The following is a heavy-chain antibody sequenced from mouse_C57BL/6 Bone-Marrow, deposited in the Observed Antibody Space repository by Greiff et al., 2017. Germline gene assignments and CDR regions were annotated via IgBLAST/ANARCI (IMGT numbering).Heavy chain of an antibody. V-gene: IGHV1-69*01. CDR2: IDPSDSYT. J-gene: IGHJ2*01. CDR1: GYTFTSYW. Sequence: QVQLQQPGAELVMPGASVKLSCKASGYTFTSYWMHWVKQRPGQGLEWIGEIDPSDSYTNYNQKFKGKSTWTVDKSSSTAYMQRSILTSEDSAVYYCAPLLPTGFDYGGQGTTLTVSS. D-gene: IGHD1-2*01. CDR3: APLLPTGFDY.